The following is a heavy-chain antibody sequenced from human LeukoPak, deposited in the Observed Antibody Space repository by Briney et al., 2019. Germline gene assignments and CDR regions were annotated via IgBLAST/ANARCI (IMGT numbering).Heavy chain of an antibody. D-gene: IGHD4-11*01. CDR2: ISSSSSTI. CDR3: ARAFTSTVTTYYYYYGMDV. J-gene: IGHJ6*02. V-gene: IGHV3-48*02. CDR1: GFTFSSYS. Sequence: GGSLRLSCAASGFTFSSYSMNWVRQAPGKGLEWVSYISSSSSTIYYADSVKGRFTISRDNAKNSLYLQMNSLRDEDTAVYYCARAFTSTVTTYYYYYGMDVWGQGTTVTVSS.